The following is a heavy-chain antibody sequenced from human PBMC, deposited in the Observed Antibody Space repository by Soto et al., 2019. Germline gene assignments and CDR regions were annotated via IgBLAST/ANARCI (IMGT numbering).Heavy chain of an antibody. CDR1: GGSMSSGDYY. J-gene: IGHJ5*02. CDR2: ISHSGNT. V-gene: IGHV4-30-4*01. CDR3: VRAVEYYSSSSNWCDP. D-gene: IGHD6-6*01. Sequence: QVQLQESGPGLVNTSQTLSLTCTVSGGSMSSGDYYWSWIRQPPGKGLEWIGYISHSGNTYYNPSLRSQMSLSVYTSKNQFSLQVTSVTAADTAVYYCVRAVEYYSSSSNWCDPWGQGTLVAVSS.